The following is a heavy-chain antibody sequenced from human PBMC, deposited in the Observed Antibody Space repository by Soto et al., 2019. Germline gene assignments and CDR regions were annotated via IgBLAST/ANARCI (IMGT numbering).Heavy chain of an antibody. CDR3: ARARSYYGPHGTDV. V-gene: IGHV5-51*01. D-gene: IGHD3-10*01. CDR1: GYTFTKYW. J-gene: IGHJ6*01. Sequence: GESLKISCKSSGYTFTKYWIGWMRQMPGQGLEWMGIIYPGDSDTRYIPSFEGQVTISADKSISSAYLQWSSLKASDSAMYYCARARSYYGPHGTDVWGQGTTVTVAS. CDR2: IYPGDSDT.